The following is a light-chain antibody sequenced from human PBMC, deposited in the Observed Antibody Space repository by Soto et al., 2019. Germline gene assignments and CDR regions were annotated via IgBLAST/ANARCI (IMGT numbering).Light chain of an antibody. V-gene: IGLV1-40*01. CDR2: GDN. CDR1: RSNIGAGSA. Sequence: QSVLTQPPSVSGAPGQRVTISCTGSRSNIGAGSAVHWYQHLPGSAPKLLIYGDNIRPSGVPDRFSASKSGTSASLDISGLQVEDAAVYYCQASDSGLSGSKVFGAGTKVTVL. CDR3: QASDSGLSGSKV. J-gene: IGLJ3*02.